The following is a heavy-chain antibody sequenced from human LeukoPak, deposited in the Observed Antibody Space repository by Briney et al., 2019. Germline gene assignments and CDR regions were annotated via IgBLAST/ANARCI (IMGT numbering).Heavy chain of an antibody. Sequence: SETLSLTCTVSGGSISSSSYYWGWIRQPPGKGLEWIGSIYYSGSTYYNPSLKSRVTISVDTSKNQFSLKPSSVTAADTAVYYCARHRDYYDSSGYDYWGQGTLVTVSS. D-gene: IGHD3-22*01. J-gene: IGHJ4*02. CDR2: IYYSGST. CDR1: GGSISSSSYY. CDR3: ARHRDYYDSSGYDY. V-gene: IGHV4-39*01.